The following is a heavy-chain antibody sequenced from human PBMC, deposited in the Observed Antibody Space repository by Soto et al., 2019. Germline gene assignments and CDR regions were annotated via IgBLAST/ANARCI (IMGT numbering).Heavy chain of an antibody. CDR2: ISENGGIT. CDR1: GFTFGTYW. J-gene: IGHJ1*01. V-gene: IGHV3-74*01. Sequence: EVQLVESGGGLVQPGGSLGRSGAASGFTFGTYWWQWVPQVPGEGLVWVSSISENGGITTYADSLKGRFTISRDNAKNTLYLQMNGLRVEDTAIYYCAREYYSSGTHWGQGTLVTVST. CDR3: AREYYSSGTH. D-gene: IGHD3-10*01.